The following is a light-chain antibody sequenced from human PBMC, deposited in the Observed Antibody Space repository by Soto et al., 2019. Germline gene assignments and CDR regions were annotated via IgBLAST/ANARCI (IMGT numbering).Light chain of an antibody. CDR2: AAS. J-gene: IGKJ4*01. V-gene: IGKV1-39*01. CDR3: QQYKSFSLT. Sequence: DIQMTQSPSSLSASVGDRVTVTCRASQSISSYLNWYQQKPGKAPKLLIYAASSLQGGVPSRFSGSGSGTDFTLTISSLQPDDFATYYCQQYKSFSLTFGGGTKVDIK. CDR1: QSISSY.